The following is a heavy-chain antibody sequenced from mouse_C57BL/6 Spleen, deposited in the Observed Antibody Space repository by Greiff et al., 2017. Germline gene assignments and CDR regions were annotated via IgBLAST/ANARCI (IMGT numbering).Heavy chain of an antibody. D-gene: IGHD3-2*02. J-gene: IGHJ2*01. Sequence: DVHLVESGGDLVKPGGSLKLSCAASGFTFSSYGMSWVRQTPDKRLEWVATISSGGSYTYYPDSVKGRFTISRDNAKNTLYLQMSSLKSEDTAMYYCARQTAQATYDYWGQGTTLTVSS. CDR2: ISSGGSYT. CDR1: GFTFSSYG. V-gene: IGHV5-6*01. CDR3: ARQTAQATYDY.